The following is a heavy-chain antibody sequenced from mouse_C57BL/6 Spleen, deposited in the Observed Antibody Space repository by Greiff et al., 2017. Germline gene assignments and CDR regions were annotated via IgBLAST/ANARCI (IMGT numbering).Heavy chain of an antibody. CDR2: IDPENGDT. D-gene: IGHD2-4*01. V-gene: IGHV14-4*01. J-gene: IGHJ4*01. CDR3: THRGITTVYYYAMDY. CDR1: GFNIKDDY. Sequence: VQLQQSGAELVRPGASVKLSCTASGFNIKDDYMHWVKQRPEQGLEWIGWIDPENGDTEYTSKFQGKATITADTSSNTAYLQLSSLTSEDTAVYYCTHRGITTVYYYAMDYWGQGTSVTVSS.